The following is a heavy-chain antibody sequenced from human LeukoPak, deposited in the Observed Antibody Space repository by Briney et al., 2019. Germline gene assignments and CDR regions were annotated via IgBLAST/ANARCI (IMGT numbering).Heavy chain of an antibody. V-gene: IGHV4-39*07. Sequence: SETLSLTCTVSGGSISSSNYYWGWIRQPPGKGLEWIGSIYYSGSTYYSPSLKSRVTISVDTSKNQFSLKLSSVTAADTAVYYCARTLYYDSSGYYREYYFDYWGQGTLVTVSS. CDR2: IYYSGST. CDR1: GGSISSSNYY. D-gene: IGHD3-22*01. J-gene: IGHJ4*02. CDR3: ARTLYYDSSGYYREYYFDY.